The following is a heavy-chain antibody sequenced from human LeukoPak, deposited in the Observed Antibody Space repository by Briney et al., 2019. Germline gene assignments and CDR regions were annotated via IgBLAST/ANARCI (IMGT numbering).Heavy chain of an antibody. D-gene: IGHD3-10*01. CDR3: ARPWGGLDAF. J-gene: IGHJ3*01. Sequence: GASVKVSFKASGYTFPGYYMHWVRPAPGKGLEWMGWINPNSGGTNYSQKFQGRVTMTRDTSISTAYLQWSSLKASDTAMYYCARPWGGLDAFWGQGTMVTVSS. CDR2: INPNSGGT. V-gene: IGHV1-2*02. CDR1: GYTFPGYY.